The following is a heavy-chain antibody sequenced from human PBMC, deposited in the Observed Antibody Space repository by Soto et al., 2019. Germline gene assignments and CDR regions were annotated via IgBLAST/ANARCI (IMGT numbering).Heavy chain of an antibody. D-gene: IGHD6-13*01. V-gene: IGHV2-26*01. CDR3: ARIKAAAGTDY. CDR1: GFSLSDSRMA. Sequence: QVTLEESGPVLVRPTETLTLTCFVSGFSLSDSRMAVAWIRQPPGQALEWLAHIFSNDEKSYTPSLKSRLTISQDTSKSQVVLTMTNVDPVDTATYYCARIKAAAGTDYWGQGTLVTVSA. J-gene: IGHJ4*02. CDR2: IFSNDEK.